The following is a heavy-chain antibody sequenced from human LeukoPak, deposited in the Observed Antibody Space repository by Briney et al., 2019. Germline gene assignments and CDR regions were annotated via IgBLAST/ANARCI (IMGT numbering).Heavy chain of an antibody. CDR3: AKADMVVTRSDY. CDR2: IYVSGGGST. D-gene: IGHD4-23*01. Sequence: GGSLRLSCAASGFTFSNYAMNWVRQAPGKGLEWVSSIYVSGGGSTQYADSVKGRFTIYRDNSKNTLYLQMNSLRVEDTAVYYCAKADMVVTRSDYWGQGTLVTVSS. CDR1: GFTFSNYA. V-gene: IGHV3-23*01. J-gene: IGHJ4*02.